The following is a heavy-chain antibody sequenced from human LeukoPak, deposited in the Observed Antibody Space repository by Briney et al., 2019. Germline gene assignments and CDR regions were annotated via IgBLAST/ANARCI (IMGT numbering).Heavy chain of an antibody. CDR2: MHHSGST. CDR1: GGSIRSYY. Sequence: SETLSLTCTVSGGSIRSYYWSWIRQPPGKGLGWIGYMHHSGSTKHNPYLKSRGTISVYTSKSQFSLKLSSVTAADTAVYYCARHAAVEGSSGWSPLWWFDPWGQGTLVTVSS. V-gene: IGHV4-59*08. CDR3: ARHAAVEGSSGWSPLWWFDP. J-gene: IGHJ5*02. D-gene: IGHD6-19*01.